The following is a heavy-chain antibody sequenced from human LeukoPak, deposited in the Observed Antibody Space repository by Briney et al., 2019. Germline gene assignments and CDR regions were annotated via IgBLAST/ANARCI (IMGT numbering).Heavy chain of an antibody. V-gene: IGHV1-8*01. J-gene: IGHJ4*02. D-gene: IGHD4-23*01. Sequence: ASVKVSCKASGYTFRSYEINWVRQAPGQGLEWVGWIHPNSGKTGYAQKFQGRVTMTRDTSTETAFMELSSLKFDDTAIFYCARGHYGGDRYFDIWGQGTLVTVSS. CDR3: ARGHYGGDRYFDI. CDR2: IHPNSGKT. CDR1: GYTFRSYE.